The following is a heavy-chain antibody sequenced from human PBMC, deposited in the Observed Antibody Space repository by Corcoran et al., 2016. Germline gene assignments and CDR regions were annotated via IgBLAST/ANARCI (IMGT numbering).Heavy chain of an antibody. J-gene: IGHJ4*02. CDR2: INPSGGST. CDR3: ARVGGGDSSSWSYYFDY. Sequence: QVQLVQSGAEVKKPGASVKVSCKASGYTFTSYYMHWVRQAPGQGLEWMGIINPSGGSTSYAQKFQGRVTMTRDTSTSTVYMELSSLRSEDTAVYYCARVGGGDSSSWSYYFDYWGLGTLVTVSS. CDR1: GYTFTSYY. V-gene: IGHV1-46*01. D-gene: IGHD6-13*01.